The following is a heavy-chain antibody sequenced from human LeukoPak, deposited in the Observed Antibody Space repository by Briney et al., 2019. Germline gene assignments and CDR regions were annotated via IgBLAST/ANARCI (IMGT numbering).Heavy chain of an antibody. CDR2: ISGSGGST. CDR1: GFTFSSYA. D-gene: IGHD4-11*01. CDR3: AKAHSNAYYFDY. Sequence: GGSLRLSCAASGFTFSSYAMSWVRQAPGKGLEWVSAISGSGGSTYYADSVKGRFTVSRDNSKNTLYLQMNSLRAEDTAVYYCAKAHSNAYYFDYWGQGTLVTVSS. V-gene: IGHV3-23*01. J-gene: IGHJ4*02.